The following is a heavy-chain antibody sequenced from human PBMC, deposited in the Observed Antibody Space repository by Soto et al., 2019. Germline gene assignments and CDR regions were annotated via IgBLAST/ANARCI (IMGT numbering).Heavy chain of an antibody. Sequence: GGSLRLSCAASGFTFGMYWMNWVRQAPGQSPVWVSRISGDGTTTNYADSVRGRFTISRDNSKNTLYLQMNNLKPDDTAVYYCTWWFLPHSSCTMVLWGQGTLLPVSS. CDR3: TWWFLPHSSCTMVL. V-gene: IGHV3-74*01. CDR1: GFTFGMYW. CDR2: ISGDGTTT. J-gene: IGHJ4*02. D-gene: IGHD3-10*01.